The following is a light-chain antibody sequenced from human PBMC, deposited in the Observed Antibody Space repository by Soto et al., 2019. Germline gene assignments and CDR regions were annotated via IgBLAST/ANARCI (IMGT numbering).Light chain of an antibody. J-gene: IGKJ2*01. Sequence: DIQMTQSPSSLSASVGDRVAITCRASQSFSNYLNWYQQIPGKAPKLLIYAASSLQSGVPSRFSVSGSGTDFTLSISSLQPEDFATYYCQQSYSIPYTFGQGTKLELK. CDR3: QQSYSIPYT. CDR2: AAS. CDR1: QSFSNY. V-gene: IGKV1-39*01.